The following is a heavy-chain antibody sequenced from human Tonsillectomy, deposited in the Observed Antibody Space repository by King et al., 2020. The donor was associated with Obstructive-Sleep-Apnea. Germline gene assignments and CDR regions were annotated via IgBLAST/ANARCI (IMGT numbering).Heavy chain of an antibody. V-gene: IGHV3-49*03. J-gene: IGHJ3*02. CDR2: IRSKAYGGTT. CDR1: GFTFGDYA. D-gene: IGHD5-24*01. CDR3: TREMATTFSDAFDI. Sequence: VQLVESGGGLVQPGRSLRLSCTASGFTFGDYAMSWFRQAPGKGLEWVGFIRSKAYGGTTEYAASVKGRFTISRDDSKSIAYLQMNSLKTEDTAVYYCTREMATTFSDAFDIWGQGTMVTVSS.